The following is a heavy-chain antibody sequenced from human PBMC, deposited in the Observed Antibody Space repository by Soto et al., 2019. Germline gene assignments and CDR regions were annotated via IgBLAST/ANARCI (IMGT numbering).Heavy chain of an antibody. D-gene: IGHD4-17*01. CDR1: GFSFSSSG. CDR3: ASITVTNGFYI. J-gene: IGHJ3*02. V-gene: IGHV3-33*01. Sequence: QVQLVESGGGVVQPGRSLRLSCVASGFSFSSSGMHWVRQAPGRGLEWVALIWYDGSNQYYSDSVKGRFTISRDNSKNTLYLQMNSLRADDTAVYYCASITVTNGFYIWGQGTLVSVSS. CDR2: IWYDGSNQ.